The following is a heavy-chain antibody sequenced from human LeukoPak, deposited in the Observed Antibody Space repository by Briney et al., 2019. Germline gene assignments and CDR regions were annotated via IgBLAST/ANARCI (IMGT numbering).Heavy chain of an antibody. V-gene: IGHV4-59*01. J-gene: IGHJ3*02. CDR1: GGSISSYY. D-gene: IGHD4-17*01. Sequence: SETLSLTCTVSGGSISSYYWSWIRQPPGKGLEWIGYIYYSGSTNYNPSLKGRVTISVDTSKNQFTLKLSSVTAADPAVYYCARDYGDDAFEIWGQGTMVTVSS. CDR3: ARDYGDDAFEI. CDR2: IYYSGST.